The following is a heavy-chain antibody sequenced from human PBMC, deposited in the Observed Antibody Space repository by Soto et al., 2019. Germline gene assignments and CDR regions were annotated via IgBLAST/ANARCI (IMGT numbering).Heavy chain of an antibody. V-gene: IGHV5-51*01. J-gene: IGHJ6*02. Sequence: PGESLKISCMGSGFSFTTYWIAWVRQMPGKGLECMGIIYPGDSDTRYSPSFQGQVTISADKSISTAYLQWSSLKASDTAMYYCARLSSPSRYYGMDVWGQGTTVPGS. D-gene: IGHD6-13*01. CDR1: GFSFTTYW. CDR2: IYPGDSDT. CDR3: ARLSSPSRYYGMDV.